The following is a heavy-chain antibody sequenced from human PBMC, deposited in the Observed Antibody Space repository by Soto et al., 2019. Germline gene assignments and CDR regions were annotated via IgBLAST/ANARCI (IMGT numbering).Heavy chain of an antibody. CDR2: IYHSGST. Sequence: PSETLSLTCAVSGGSISSGGYSWSWIRQPPGKGLEWIGYIYHSGSTYYNPSLKNRVTISVDRSKNQISLKLSSVTAADTAVYYCARGMTKVTTFDYWGQGTLVTVSS. CDR3: ARGMTKVTTFDY. D-gene: IGHD4-17*01. V-gene: IGHV4-30-2*01. J-gene: IGHJ4*02. CDR1: GGSISSGGYS.